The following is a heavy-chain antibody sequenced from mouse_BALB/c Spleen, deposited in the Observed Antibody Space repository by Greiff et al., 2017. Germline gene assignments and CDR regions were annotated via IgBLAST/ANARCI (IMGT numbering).Heavy chain of an antibody. CDR1: GYSITSDYA. J-gene: IGHJ4*01. D-gene: IGHD2-2*01. CDR3: AGGYPHYYAMDY. V-gene: IGHV3-2*02. Sequence: EVQLQQSGPGLVKPSQSLSLTCTVTGYSITSDYAWNWIRQFPGNKLEWMGYISYSGSTSYNPSLKSRISITRDTSKNQFFLQLNSVTTEDTATYYCAGGYPHYYAMDYWGQGTSVTVSS. CDR2: ISYSGST.